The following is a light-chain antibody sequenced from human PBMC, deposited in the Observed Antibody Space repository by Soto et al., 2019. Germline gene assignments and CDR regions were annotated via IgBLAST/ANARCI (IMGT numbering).Light chain of an antibody. V-gene: IGLV1-40*01. Sequence: QSVLTQPPSVSGAPGQRVTISCTGTNSNIGADYGVQWHQQFPGTAPKLLIYGNNNRPSGVSDRFSGSKSATSASLAITGLQPGDEADYYCQSYDSNLVGLVFGAGTKLTVL. CDR3: QSYDSNLVGLV. J-gene: IGLJ3*02. CDR1: NSNIGADYG. CDR2: GNN.